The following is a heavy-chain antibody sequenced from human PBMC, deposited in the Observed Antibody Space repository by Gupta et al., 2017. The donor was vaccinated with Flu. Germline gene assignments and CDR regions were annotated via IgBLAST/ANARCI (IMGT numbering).Heavy chain of an antibody. V-gene: IGHV4-4*02. J-gene: IGHJ4*02. CDR2: IFHRGST. CDR3: ASHTVTTSLFDY. Sequence: QVQLQESGPGLVKPSGTLSLTCAVSGGSISSSNWWSWFRQAPGKGLEWIGEIFHRGSTNYNPSLKSRVAISIDKSNTQFSLKLSSVPAADTAVYFCASHTVTTSLFDYWGQGTLVTVSS. CDR1: GGSISSSNW. D-gene: IGHD4-17*01.